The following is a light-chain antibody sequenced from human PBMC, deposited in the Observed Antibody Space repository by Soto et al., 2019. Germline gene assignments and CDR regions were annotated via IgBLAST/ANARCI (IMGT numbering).Light chain of an antibody. CDR2: GAS. J-gene: IGKJ1*01. CDR3: QQYGRSPPWT. V-gene: IGKV3-20*01. CDR1: QSVSSN. Sequence: EIVMTQSPATLSVSPGERATLSCRASQSVSSNLAWYQQKPGQAPRLLIYGASTRATGIPDRFSGSGSGTHFTLTISRLEPGDFAVYYCQQYGRSPPWTFGQGTKVDIK.